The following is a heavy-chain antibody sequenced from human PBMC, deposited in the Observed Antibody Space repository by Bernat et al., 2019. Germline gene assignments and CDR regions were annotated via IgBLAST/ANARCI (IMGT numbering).Heavy chain of an antibody. V-gene: IGHV3-74*01. CDR1: GFTFSSHW. CDR2: IDGDGSTT. D-gene: IGHD6-6*01. CDR3: AGVDGSRSSRPFDY. J-gene: IGHJ4*02. Sequence: EVQLVESGGGLVQPGGSLRLSCAASGFTFSSHWMHWVRQAPGKGLAWVSRIDGDGSTTNYADSVKGRFTISRDNAKNTLYLQMNSLRAEDTAVYYCAGVDGSRSSRPFDYWGQGTLVTVSS.